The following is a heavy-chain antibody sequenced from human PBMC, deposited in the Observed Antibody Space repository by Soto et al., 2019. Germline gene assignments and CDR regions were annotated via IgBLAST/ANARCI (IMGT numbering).Heavy chain of an antibody. J-gene: IGHJ4*02. CDR2: IYWDDDE. Sequence: QITLKESGPTLVKPTQTRTLTCSFSGFSLTTDGVGVGWVRQPPGEALEWLALIYWDDDERYSPSLKTRLTITKDPSKNQVVLIMTNMDPVDTATYYCAHSRNLITEDAQVGDFDYWGQGTLVTVSS. CDR1: GFSLTTDGVG. CDR3: AHSRNLITEDAQVGDFDY. V-gene: IGHV2-5*02. D-gene: IGHD3-10*01.